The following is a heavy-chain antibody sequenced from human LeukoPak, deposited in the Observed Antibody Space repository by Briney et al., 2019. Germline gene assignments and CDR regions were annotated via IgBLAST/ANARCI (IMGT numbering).Heavy chain of an antibody. D-gene: IGHD2-15*01. V-gene: IGHV3-66*02. CDR2: IYSGGTT. J-gene: IGHJ4*02. CDR3: ARAYCGGGTCYPTYFDY. Sequence: PGGSLRLSCAASGFTVSSNYMSWVRHTPGKGLEWVSIIYSGGTTVYADSVKDRFTISRDNSKNTLYLQMNSLRAEDTALYYCARAYCGGGTCYPTYFDYWGQGTLVTVSS. CDR1: GFTVSSNY.